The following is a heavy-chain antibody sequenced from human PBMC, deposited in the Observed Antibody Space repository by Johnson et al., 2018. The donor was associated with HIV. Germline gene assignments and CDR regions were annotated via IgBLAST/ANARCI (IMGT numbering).Heavy chain of an antibody. Sequence: VQLVESGGGLVQPGGSLRLSCTASGFPFSSSWMTWVRQAPGKGLEWVTNIDQDGSKEFYVDSVKGRFTISRDNSKNTLYLQMNSLRAEDTAVYYCAKFAVAGFDIWGQGTMVTVSS. J-gene: IGHJ3*02. CDR1: GFPFSSSW. CDR2: IDQDGSKE. CDR3: AKFAVAGFDI. D-gene: IGHD6-19*01. V-gene: IGHV3-7*01.